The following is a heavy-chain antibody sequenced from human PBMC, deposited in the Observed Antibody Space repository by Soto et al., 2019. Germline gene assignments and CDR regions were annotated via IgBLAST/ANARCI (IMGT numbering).Heavy chain of an antibody. CDR1: GFTFSSYA. J-gene: IGHJ4*02. V-gene: IGHV3-64D*06. D-gene: IGHD6-6*01. Sequence: GGSLRLSCSASGFTFSSYAMHWVRQAPGKGLEYVSAISSYGGSTYYADSVKGRFTISRDNSKNTLYFQMSSLRAEDTAVYYCGKDRHRSSSSEFDYWGQGTLVTVSS. CDR3: GKDRHRSSSSEFDY. CDR2: ISSYGGST.